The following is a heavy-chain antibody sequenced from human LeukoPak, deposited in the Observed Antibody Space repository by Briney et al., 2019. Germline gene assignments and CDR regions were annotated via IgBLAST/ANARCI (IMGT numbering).Heavy chain of an antibody. J-gene: IGHJ3*02. CDR3: ARDPGTYYYDSSGYSDDAFDI. V-gene: IGHV1-69*13. CDR2: IIPIFGTA. CDR1: GGTFSSYA. D-gene: IGHD3-22*01. Sequence: ASVKVSCKASGGTFSSYAISWVRQAPGRGLEWMGGIIPIFGTANYAQKFQGRVTITADESTSTAYMELSSLRSEDTAAYYCARDPGTYYYDSSGYSDDAFDIWGQGTMVTVSS.